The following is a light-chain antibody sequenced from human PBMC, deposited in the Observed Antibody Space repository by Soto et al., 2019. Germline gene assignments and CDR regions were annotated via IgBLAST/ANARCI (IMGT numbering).Light chain of an antibody. CDR1: QSVGDY. CDR3: QQRSKLPRT. CDR2: GAS. J-gene: IGKJ4*01. V-gene: IGKV3-11*01. Sequence: EILLTQSPATLSLSPGERATLCCWARQSVGDYLAWYQQRPGQAPRLLIYGASKRATGIPARFSASGSETDFTLTISSLEPEDFAVYFCQQRSKLPRTFGGGTKIEVK.